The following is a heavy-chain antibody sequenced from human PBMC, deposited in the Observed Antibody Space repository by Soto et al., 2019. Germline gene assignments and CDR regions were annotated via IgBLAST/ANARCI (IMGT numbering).Heavy chain of an antibody. V-gene: IGHV4-59*01. D-gene: IGHD6-19*01. CDR1: GGSISGYY. CDR3: ARETPGAGHPDY. Sequence: QVQLQESGPGLVKPSETLSLTCTVSGGSISGYYWKWIRQPPGKGLEWIGYIYYSGSTNYNPSLKSRVTRSVDTSKNQFSLNLSSVTAADTAVYYCARETPGAGHPDYRGQGALVTVSS. CDR2: IYYSGST. J-gene: IGHJ4*02.